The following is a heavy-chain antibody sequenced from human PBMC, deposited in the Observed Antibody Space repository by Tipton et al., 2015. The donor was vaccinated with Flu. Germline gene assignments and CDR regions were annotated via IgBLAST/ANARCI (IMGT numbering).Heavy chain of an antibody. D-gene: IGHD3-22*01. Sequence: TLSLTCTVSGGSVSSGSYYWSWIRQPPGKGLEWIGYIYYSGSTNYNPSLKSRVTISVDTSKNRFSLKLSSVTAADTAVYYCARGRPHYYSVGYYYGMDVWGQGTPVPVSS. CDR2: IYYSGST. CDR3: ARGRPHYYSVGYYYGMDV. V-gene: IGHV4-61*01. CDR1: GGSVSSGSYY. J-gene: IGHJ6*02.